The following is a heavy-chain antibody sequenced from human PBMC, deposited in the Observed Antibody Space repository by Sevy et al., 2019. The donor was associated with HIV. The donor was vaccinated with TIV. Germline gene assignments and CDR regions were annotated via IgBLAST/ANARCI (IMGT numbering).Heavy chain of an antibody. Sequence: ASVKVSCKASGYTFTSYAMHWVRQAPGQRLEWMGWINAGNGNTKYSQKFQGRVTITRDTSASTAYMELSSLRSEDTAVDYCTPRGYSYGTPFDYWGQGTLVTVSS. CDR3: TPRGYSYGTPFDY. CDR1: GYTFTSYA. J-gene: IGHJ4*02. V-gene: IGHV1-3*01. CDR2: INAGNGNT. D-gene: IGHD5-18*01.